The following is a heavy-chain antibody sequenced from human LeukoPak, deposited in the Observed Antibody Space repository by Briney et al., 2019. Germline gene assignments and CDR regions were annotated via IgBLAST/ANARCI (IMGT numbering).Heavy chain of an antibody. D-gene: IGHD3-3*01. Sequence: GGSLRLSCAASGFTFSNAWMSWVRQAPGKGLEWVGRIKSKTDGGTTDYAAPVKGRFTISRDDSKNTLYLQMNSLKTEDTAVYYCTYPDYDFWSGGEGCDYWGQGTLVTVSS. J-gene: IGHJ4*02. CDR2: IKSKTDGGTT. CDR1: GFTFSNAW. CDR3: TYPDYDFWSGGEGCDY. V-gene: IGHV3-15*01.